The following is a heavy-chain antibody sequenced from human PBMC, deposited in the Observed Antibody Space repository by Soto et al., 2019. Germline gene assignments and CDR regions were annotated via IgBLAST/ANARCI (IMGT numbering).Heavy chain of an antibody. D-gene: IGHD3-3*01. V-gene: IGHV3-7*01. CDR1: GFTFSSYW. CDR2: IKQDGSEK. CDR3: ARGGPSLGYDFWSGYFPYYYYYMDV. J-gene: IGHJ6*03. Sequence: GGSLRLSCAASGFTFSSYWMSWVRQAPGKGLEWVANIKQDGSEKYYVDSVKGRFTISRDNAKNSLNLQMNSLRAEDTAVYYCARGGPSLGYDFWSGYFPYYYYYMDVWGKGTTVTVSS.